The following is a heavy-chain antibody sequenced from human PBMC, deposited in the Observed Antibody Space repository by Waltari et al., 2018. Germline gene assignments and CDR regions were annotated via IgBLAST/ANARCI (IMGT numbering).Heavy chain of an antibody. CDR2: ISYDGSNK. CDR3: ARDKAAAGNFDY. D-gene: IGHD6-13*01. J-gene: IGHJ4*02. CDR1: GFTFSSYA. Sequence: QVQLVESGGGVVQPGRSLRLSCAASGFTFSSYAMHWVRQAPGKGLEWVAVISYDGSNKYYADSVKGRFTISRDNSKNTLYLQMNSLRAEDTAVYYCARDKAAAGNFDYWGQGTLVTVSS. V-gene: IGHV3-30-3*01.